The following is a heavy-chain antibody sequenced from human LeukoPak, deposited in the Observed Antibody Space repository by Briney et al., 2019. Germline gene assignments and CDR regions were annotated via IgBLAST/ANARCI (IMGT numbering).Heavy chain of an antibody. CDR2: IKQDGSEK. CDR3: ARDYCSSTSCYYFDY. Sequence: GGSLRLSCAGSGFTFSSYAMTWVRQAPGKGLEWVANIKQDGSEKYYVDSVKGRFTISRDNAKNSLYLQMNSLRAEDTAVYYCARDYCSSTSCYYFDYWGQGTLVTVSS. V-gene: IGHV3-7*01. D-gene: IGHD2-2*01. J-gene: IGHJ4*02. CDR1: GFTFSSYA.